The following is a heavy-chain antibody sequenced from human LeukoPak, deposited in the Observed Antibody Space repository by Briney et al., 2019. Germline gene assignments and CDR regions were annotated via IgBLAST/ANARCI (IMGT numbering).Heavy chain of an antibody. D-gene: IGHD2-2*01. Sequence: SGTLSLTCTVSGGSTSSSSHYWGWIRQPPGKGLEWIGSIYYGGSTYYNPSLKSRVTISVDTSKNQFSLKLSSVTAADTAVYYCARDGGSSFRYFDYWGQGTLVTVSS. CDR2: IYYGGST. V-gene: IGHV4-39*07. CDR3: ARDGGSSFRYFDY. CDR1: GGSTSSSSHY. J-gene: IGHJ4*02.